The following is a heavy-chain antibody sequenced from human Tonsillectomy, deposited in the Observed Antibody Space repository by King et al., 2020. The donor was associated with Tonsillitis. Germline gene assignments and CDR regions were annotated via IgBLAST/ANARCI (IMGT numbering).Heavy chain of an antibody. Sequence: DVQLVESGGGLVKPGGSLRLSCAASGFTFSSYSMNWVRQAPGKGLEWVSSISSSSSYIYYADSVNGRFTISRDNAKNSLYLQMNSLRAEDTAVYYCARDPALNYDDSSGYYPFYYGMDVWGQGTTVTVSS. J-gene: IGHJ6*02. CDR1: GFTFSSYS. D-gene: IGHD3-22*01. CDR2: ISSSSSYI. CDR3: ARDPALNYDDSSGYYPFYYGMDV. V-gene: IGHV3-21*01.